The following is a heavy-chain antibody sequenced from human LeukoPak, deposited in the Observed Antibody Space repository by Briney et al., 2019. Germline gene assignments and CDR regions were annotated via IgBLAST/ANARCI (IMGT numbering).Heavy chain of an antibody. J-gene: IGHJ3*02. D-gene: IGHD3-22*01. CDR3: ARSTYYYDTSGYKGDAFDI. CDR2: INPNSGGT. V-gene: IGHV1-2*02. Sequence: ASVKVSCKTSGYIFGDYGLNWVRQAPGQGLEWMGWINPNSGGTNYAQNFQGRVTMTRDTSISTAYMELSRLRSDDTAVYYCARSTYYYDTSGYKGDAFDIWGQGTMVTVSS. CDR1: GYIFGDYG.